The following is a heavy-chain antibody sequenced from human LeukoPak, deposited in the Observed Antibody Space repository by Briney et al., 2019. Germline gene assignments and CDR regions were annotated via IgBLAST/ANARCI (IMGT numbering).Heavy chain of an antibody. CDR2: ISYDGSNK. CDR3: ANLFVVVVAATSYGMDV. J-gene: IGHJ6*02. V-gene: IGHV3-30*18. D-gene: IGHD2-15*01. CDR1: GFTFSSYG. Sequence: GGSLRLSCAASGFTFSSYGMHWVRQAPGKGLEWVAVISYDGSNKYYADSVKGRFTISSDNSKNTLYLQMNSLRAEDTAVYYCANLFVVVVAATSYGMDVWGQGTTVTVSS.